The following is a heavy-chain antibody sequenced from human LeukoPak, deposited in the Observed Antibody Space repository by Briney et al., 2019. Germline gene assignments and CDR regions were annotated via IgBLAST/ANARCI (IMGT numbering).Heavy chain of an antibody. CDR1: GFTVSSNY. CDR3: ARQAQGGGDGYKWHFDY. J-gene: IGHJ4*02. CDR2: IYSGGST. Sequence: GGSLRLSCAASGFTVSSNYMSWVRQAPGKGLEWVSVIYSGGSTYYADSVKGRFTISRDNSKNTLYLQMSSLKASDTAMYYCARQAQGGGDGYKWHFDYWGQGTLVIVSS. V-gene: IGHV3-66*04. D-gene: IGHD5-24*01.